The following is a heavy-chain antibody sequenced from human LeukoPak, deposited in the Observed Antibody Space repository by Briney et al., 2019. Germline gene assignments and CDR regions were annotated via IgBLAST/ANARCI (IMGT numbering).Heavy chain of an antibody. CDR2: ISAYNGNT. V-gene: IGHV1-18*01. CDR1: GYTFTNYG. CDR3: ARDYPGVNDAFDL. J-gene: IGHJ3*01. Sequence: ASVTVSFTASGYTFTNYGITWVRQAPGQGLEWMGWISAYNGNTNYAQKLQGRVTMTKDTSTSTAYMELRSLRSDDTAVYYCARDYPGVNDAFDLWGQGTMVTVSS. D-gene: IGHD7-27*01.